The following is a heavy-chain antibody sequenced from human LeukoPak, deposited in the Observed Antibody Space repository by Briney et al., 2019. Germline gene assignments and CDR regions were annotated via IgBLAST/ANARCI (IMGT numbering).Heavy chain of an antibody. CDR2: IIPILGIA. J-gene: IGHJ6*02. Sequence: GASLKVSCKASGGTFSSYAISWVRQAPGQGLEWMGRIIPILGIANYAQKFQGRVTITADKSTSTAYMELSSLRSEDTAVYYCAGGGVGAMYYYYYGMDVWGQGTTVTVSS. V-gene: IGHV1-69*04. CDR1: GGTFSSYA. D-gene: IGHD1-26*01. CDR3: AGGGVGAMYYYYYGMDV.